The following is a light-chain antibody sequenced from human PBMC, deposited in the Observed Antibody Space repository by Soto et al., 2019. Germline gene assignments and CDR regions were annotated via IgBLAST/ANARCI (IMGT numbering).Light chain of an antibody. CDR3: CSHVGGSSPQWV. CDR2: EVN. V-gene: IGLV2-23*02. J-gene: IGLJ3*02. CDR1: SNDVGGYNL. Sequence: QSALTQPASVSGSPGQSITISCTGTSNDVGGYNLVSWFQQHPGKAPKLMISEVNKRPSGVSNRCSGSKSANTASLTISGLQAEEAADYYCCSHVGGSSPQWVFGGGTKLTVL.